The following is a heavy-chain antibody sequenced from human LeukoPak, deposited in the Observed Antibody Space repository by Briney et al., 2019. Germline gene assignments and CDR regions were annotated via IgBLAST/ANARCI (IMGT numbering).Heavy chain of an antibody. J-gene: IGHJ4*02. D-gene: IGHD1-26*01. V-gene: IGHV4-4*07. CDR2: IYTSGST. Sequence: SETLSLTCTVSGGSISSYYWSWIRQPAGKGLEWIGRIYTSGSTNYNPSLKSRVTISVDTSKNQFSLKLSSVTAADTAVYYCARGGIVGATAYYFDYWGQGTLVTVSS. CDR3: ARGGIVGATAYYFDY. CDR1: GGSISSYY.